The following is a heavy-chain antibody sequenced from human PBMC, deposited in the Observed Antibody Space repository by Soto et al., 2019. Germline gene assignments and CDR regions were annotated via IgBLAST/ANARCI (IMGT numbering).Heavy chain of an antibody. J-gene: IGHJ4*02. D-gene: IGHD2-2*01. V-gene: IGHV1-2*04. CDR2: INPNSGGT. Sequence: QVQLVQSGAEVKKPGASVKVSCKASGYTFTGYYMHWVRQAPGQGLEWMGWINPNSGGTNYAQKFQGWVTMTRDTSISTAYIELSRLRSDDTAVYYCARGLCSSTSCSTNPFDYWGQGTLVTVSS. CDR1: GYTFTGYY. CDR3: ARGLCSSTSCSTNPFDY.